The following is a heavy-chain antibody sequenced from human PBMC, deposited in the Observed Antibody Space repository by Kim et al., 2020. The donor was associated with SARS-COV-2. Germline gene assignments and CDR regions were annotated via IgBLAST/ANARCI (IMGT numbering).Heavy chain of an antibody. CDR1: GGSISGYY. D-gene: IGHD3-22*01. J-gene: IGHJ4*02. V-gene: IGHV4-59*01. Sequence: SETLSLTCTVSGGSISGYYWSWIRQAPGQGLEWIGYIYYSGNTNYNPSLRRRVTISVDTSRNQFSLKLTSVTAADTAVYYCARYQGDTYYYGTSGYQRGYSLAYWGQGSLVTVSA. CDR3: ARYQGDTYYYGTSGYQRGYSLAY. CDR2: IYYSGNT.